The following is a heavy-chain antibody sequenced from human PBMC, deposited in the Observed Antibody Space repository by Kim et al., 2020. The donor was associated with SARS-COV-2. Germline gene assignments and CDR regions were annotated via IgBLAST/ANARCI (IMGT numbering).Heavy chain of an antibody. CDR1: GGSFSGYY. V-gene: IGHV4-34*01. D-gene: IGHD6-13*01. CDR2: INHSGST. J-gene: IGHJ6*02. Sequence: SETLSLTCAVYGGSFSGYYWSWIRQPPGKGLEWIGEINHSGSTNYNPSLKSRVTISVDTSKNQFSLKLSSVTAADTAVYYCARGKRSSSWYTHGMDVWGQGTTVTVSS. CDR3: ARGKRSSSWYTHGMDV.